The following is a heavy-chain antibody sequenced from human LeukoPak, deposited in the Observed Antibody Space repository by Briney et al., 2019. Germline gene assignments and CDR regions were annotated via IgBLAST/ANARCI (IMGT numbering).Heavy chain of an antibody. J-gene: IGHJ6*02. CDR1: YASISSSY. Sequence: KPSETLSLTCTVSYASISSSYWTRIRQPPGKGLEWIGYINYSGSTNYNPSLKRRVTISVDTSKNQFSLKLSSVTAADTAVYYCARGESKRYSGYDYYVMDVWGQGTTVTVSS. CDR2: INYSGST. CDR3: ARGESKRYSGYDYYVMDV. D-gene: IGHD5-12*01. V-gene: IGHV4-59*01.